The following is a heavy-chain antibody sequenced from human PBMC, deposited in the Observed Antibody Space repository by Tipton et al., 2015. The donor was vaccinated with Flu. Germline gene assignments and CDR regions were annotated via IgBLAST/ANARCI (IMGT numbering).Heavy chain of an antibody. D-gene: IGHD4-11*01. V-gene: IGHV4-59*08. J-gene: IGHJ3*01. CDR2: VYYTGTT. CDR1: GASITGYY. CDR3: ARHWDYIDSFDV. Sequence: TLSLTCSVSGASITGYYCNWIRQSPEKGLEWLGFVYYTGTTNYNPSLKGRVSTSLDTSKNQFSLTLTSVTAADTAVYYCARHWDYIDSFDVWGPGTAVTVSS.